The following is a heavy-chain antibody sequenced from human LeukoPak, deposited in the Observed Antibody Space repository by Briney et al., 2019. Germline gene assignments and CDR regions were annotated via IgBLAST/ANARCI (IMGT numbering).Heavy chain of an antibody. J-gene: IGHJ4*02. CDR3: TRLLYSSGWYPSGY. D-gene: IGHD6-19*01. Sequence: ASVKVSCKASGYTFTAYYIYWVRQAPGQGLEWMGWINPNSGGAKYAQKFQDRVTMTRDTSISTAHMELSRLRSDDTAVYYCTRLLYSSGWYPSGYWGQGTLVSVSS. CDR1: GYTFTAYY. CDR2: INPNSGGA. V-gene: IGHV1-2*02.